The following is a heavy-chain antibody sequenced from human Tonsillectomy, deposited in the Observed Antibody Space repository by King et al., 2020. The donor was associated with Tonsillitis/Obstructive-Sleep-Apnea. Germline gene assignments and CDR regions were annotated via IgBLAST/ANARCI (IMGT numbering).Heavy chain of an antibody. Sequence: QLQESGPGLVKPSETLSLTCTVSGGSISSYYWSWIRQPPGKGLEWIGYIYYSGSTNYNPSLKSRVTISVDTSKNQFSLKLSSVTAADTAVYYCARLMNSSWYGSRIYFDYWGQGTLVTVSS. CDR2: IYYSGST. CDR1: GGSISSYY. D-gene: IGHD6-13*01. V-gene: IGHV4-59*08. CDR3: ARLMNSSWYGSRIYFDY. J-gene: IGHJ4*02.